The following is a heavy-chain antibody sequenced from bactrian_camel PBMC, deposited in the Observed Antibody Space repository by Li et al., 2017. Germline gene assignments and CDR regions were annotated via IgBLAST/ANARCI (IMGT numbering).Heavy chain of an antibody. D-gene: IGHD1*01. CDR1: TYRSKC. J-gene: IGHJ6*01. CDR3: AADYAYWEGDKCPNYFGY. V-gene: IGHV3S40*01. Sequence: VQLVESGGGSVQPGGSLTLACVVPTYRSKCVAWFRQAPGKEREGVAAIHVGNPRTYYTDIAKGRFTISQDNARNTVYLQMNNLLQDDTAMYYCAADYAYWEGDKCPNYFGYYGQGTQVTVS. CDR2: IHVGNPRT.